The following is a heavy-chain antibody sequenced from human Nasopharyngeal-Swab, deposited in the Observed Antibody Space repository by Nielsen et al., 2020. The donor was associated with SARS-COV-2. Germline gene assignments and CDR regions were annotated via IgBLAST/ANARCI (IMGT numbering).Heavy chain of an antibody. CDR2: ISPTSDYI. CDR3: VRGSYGHYDS. CDR1: GFTFSSYT. J-gene: IGHJ5*01. Sequence: GGSLRLSCAASGFTFSSYTMNWVRQAPGKGLAWVSSISPTSDYIYYAESVKGRFTISRDNAKNSLFLQMNSLRADETSIYYFVRGSYGHYDSWGQGALITVSS. D-gene: IGHD4-17*01. V-gene: IGHV3-21*06.